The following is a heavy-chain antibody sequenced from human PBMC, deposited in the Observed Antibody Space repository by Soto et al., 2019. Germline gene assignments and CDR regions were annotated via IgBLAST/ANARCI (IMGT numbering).Heavy chain of an antibody. CDR2: IIPILGIA. J-gene: IGHJ4*02. D-gene: IGHD3-9*01. CDR3: ARASYDILTGYLVDY. CDR1: GGTFSSYT. Sequence: SVKVSCKASGGTFSSYTISWVRQAPGQGLEWMGRIIPILGIANYAQKFQGRVTITADKSTSTAYMELSSLRSEDTAVYYCARASYDILTGYLVDYWGQGTLVTVSS. V-gene: IGHV1-69*02.